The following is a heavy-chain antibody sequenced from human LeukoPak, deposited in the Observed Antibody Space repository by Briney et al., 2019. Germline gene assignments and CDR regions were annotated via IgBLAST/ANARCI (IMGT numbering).Heavy chain of an antibody. CDR1: GFTFSSYA. CDR2: ISSNGGST. J-gene: IGHJ6*02. V-gene: IGHV3-64*01. Sequence: GGSLRLSCAASGFTFSSYAMHWVRQAPGKGLEYVSAISSNGGSTYYANSVKGRFTISRDNAKNSLYLQMNSLRAEDTAVYYCAREGGDYGSVHYYGMDVWGQGTTVTVSS. D-gene: IGHD4-17*01. CDR3: AREGGDYGSVHYYGMDV.